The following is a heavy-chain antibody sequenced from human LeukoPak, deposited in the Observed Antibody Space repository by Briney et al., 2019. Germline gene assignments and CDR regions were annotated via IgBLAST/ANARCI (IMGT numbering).Heavy chain of an antibody. V-gene: IGHV3-30*02. J-gene: IGHJ6*02. Sequence: GGSLRLSCAASGFTFSTYAMQWVRQAPGKGLEWVAFILYGGSNKYYADSVKGRFTISRDNSKNTLYLQMNSLTAEDTAVYYCAKGRDTYQYGMDVWGQGTTVTVSS. CDR3: AKGRDTYQYGMDV. CDR1: GFTFSTYA. CDR2: ILYGGSNK.